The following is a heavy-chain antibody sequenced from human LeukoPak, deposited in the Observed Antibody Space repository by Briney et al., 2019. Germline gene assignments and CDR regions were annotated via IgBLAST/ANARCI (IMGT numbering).Heavy chain of an antibody. D-gene: IGHD1-26*01. Sequence: PGGSLRLSCTASGFTFSTYAMEWVRQAPGKGLEWLSSLSGASDYIYYAGSVEGRFTISRDNAKSSLNLQMNSLKAEDTAVYYCARLSRSSYGKYYFDSWGQGTLVTVSS. CDR3: ARLSRSSYGKYYFDS. J-gene: IGHJ4*02. CDR2: LSGASDYI. V-gene: IGHV3-21*01. CDR1: GFTFSTYA.